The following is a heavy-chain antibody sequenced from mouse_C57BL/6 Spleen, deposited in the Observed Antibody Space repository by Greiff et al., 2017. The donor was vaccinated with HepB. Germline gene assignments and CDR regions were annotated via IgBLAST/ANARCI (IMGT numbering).Heavy chain of an antibody. CDR1: GFTFSDYY. D-gene: IGHD1-1*01. V-gene: IGHV5-16*01. CDR3: ARTTTVADWYFDV. J-gene: IGHJ1*03. Sequence: EVKLVESEGGLVQPGSSMKLSCTASGFTFSDYYMAWVRQVPEKGLEWVANINYDGSSTYYLDSLKSRFIISRYNAKNILYLQMSSLKSEDTATYYCARTTTVADWYFDVWGTGTTVTVSS. CDR2: INYDGSST.